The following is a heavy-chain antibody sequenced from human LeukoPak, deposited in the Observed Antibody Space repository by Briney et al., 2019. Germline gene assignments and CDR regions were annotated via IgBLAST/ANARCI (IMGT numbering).Heavy chain of an antibody. CDR3: ARDSDIAAAGTSHYFDY. CDR2: ISAYNGNT. V-gene: IGHV1-18*01. J-gene: IGHJ4*02. Sequence: ASVKVSCKASGYTFTTYGISWVRQAPGQGLEWMGWISAYNGNTDYVQKLQGRVTMTTDTSTSTAYMELRSLRSDDTAVYYCARDSDIAAAGTSHYFDYWGQGTLVTISS. D-gene: IGHD6-13*01. CDR1: GYTFTTYG.